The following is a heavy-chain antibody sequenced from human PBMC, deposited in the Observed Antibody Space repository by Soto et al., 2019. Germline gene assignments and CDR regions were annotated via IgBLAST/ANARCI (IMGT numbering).Heavy chain of an antibody. V-gene: IGHV1-18*01. CDR2: ISAYNRNT. CDR1: GYTFTSYG. D-gene: IGHD6-13*01. Sequence: QVQLVQSGAEVKKPGASVKVSCKASGYTFTSYGISWVRQAPGQGLEWMGWISAYNRNTNYAQRLQGRVTMTTDTSTSTAYRELRSLRSDDTAVYYCARVIAAAADFDSWGQGTLVTVSS. J-gene: IGHJ4*02. CDR3: ARVIAAAADFDS.